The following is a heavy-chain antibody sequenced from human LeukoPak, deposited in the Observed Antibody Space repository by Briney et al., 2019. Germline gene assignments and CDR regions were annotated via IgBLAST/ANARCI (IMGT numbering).Heavy chain of an antibody. CDR2: ISGSSSYT. D-gene: IGHD1-26*01. Sequence: GGSLRLSCAASGFMFSDYYMNWIRQAPGEGLEWVSYISGSSSYTNYADSVKGRFTISRDNAKNSLYLQMNSLRAEDTAVYYCARGARYSGSYYDYWGQGTLVTVSS. J-gene: IGHJ4*02. CDR3: ARGARYSGSYYDY. CDR1: GFMFSDYY. V-gene: IGHV3-11*05.